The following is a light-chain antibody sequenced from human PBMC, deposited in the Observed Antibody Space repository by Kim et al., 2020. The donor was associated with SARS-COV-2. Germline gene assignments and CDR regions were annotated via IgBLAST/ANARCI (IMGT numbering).Light chain of an antibody. J-gene: IGLJ2*01. CDR2: RNN. CDR1: SSNSGSTF. CDR3: ASWDDSLSGVL. V-gene: IGLV1-47*01. Sequence: GQSVTISCSGSSSNSGSTFVYWYQHLPGTAPKLLIYRNNQRPSGVPDRFSGSKSGTSASLAISGLRSEDEADYYCASWDDSLSGVLFGGGTQLTVL.